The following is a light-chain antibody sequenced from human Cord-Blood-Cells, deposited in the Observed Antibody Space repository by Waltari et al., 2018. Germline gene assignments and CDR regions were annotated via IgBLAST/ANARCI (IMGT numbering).Light chain of an antibody. CDR3: CSYAGSYTWV. CDR1: SRYVGGYNY. J-gene: IGLJ3*02. CDR2: DVS. V-gene: IGLV2-11*01. Sequence: QSALTQPRSVSGSPGQSVTISCTGTSRYVGGYNYVSWYQQHPGNAPKLMIYDVSKRPSGVPDRFSGSKSGNTASLTISGLQAEDEADYYCCSYAGSYTWVFGGGTKLTVL.